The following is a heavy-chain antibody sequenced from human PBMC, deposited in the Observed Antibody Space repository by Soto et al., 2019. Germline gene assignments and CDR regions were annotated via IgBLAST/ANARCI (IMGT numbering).Heavy chain of an antibody. CDR3: ARPKTIGAAAGKGWFDP. J-gene: IGHJ5*02. CDR2: IYYSGST. D-gene: IGHD6-13*01. V-gene: IGHV4-39*01. CDR1: GGSISSSSYY. Sequence: SETLSLTCTVSGGSISSSSYYWGWIRQPPGKGLEWIGSIYYSGSTYYNPSLKSRVTISVDMSKNQFSLKLSSVTAADTAVYYCARPKTIGAAAGKGWFDPWGQGTLVTVSS.